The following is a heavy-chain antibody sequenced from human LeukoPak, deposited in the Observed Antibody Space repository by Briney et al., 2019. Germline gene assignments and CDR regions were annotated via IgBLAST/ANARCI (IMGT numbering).Heavy chain of an antibody. CDR2: ISGYNGHT. Sequence: ASVKVSCTASGYAFSDHGVNWVRQAPGQGLGGLGWISGYNGHTSYAQKFQGRVRVTTDRSTNTAYLALRSLRSDDTAVYYCARGVAADFDYWGQGTLVTVSS. D-gene: IGHD6-19*01. CDR1: GYAFSDHG. CDR3: ARGVAADFDY. J-gene: IGHJ4*02. V-gene: IGHV1-18*04.